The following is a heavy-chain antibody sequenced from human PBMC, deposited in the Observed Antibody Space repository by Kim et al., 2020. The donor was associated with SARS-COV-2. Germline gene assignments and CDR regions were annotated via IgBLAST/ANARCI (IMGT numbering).Heavy chain of an antibody. V-gene: IGHV4-34*01. CDR2: INHSGST. CDR1: GGSFSGYY. D-gene: IGHD3-3*01. Sequence: SETLSLTCAVYGGSFSGYYWSWIRQPPGKGLEWIGEINHSGSTNYNPSLKSRVTISVDTSKNQFSLKLSSVTAADTAVYYCARASHYDFWSGYYTVGFD. CDR3: ARASHYDFWSGYYTVGFD. J-gene: IGHJ4*01.